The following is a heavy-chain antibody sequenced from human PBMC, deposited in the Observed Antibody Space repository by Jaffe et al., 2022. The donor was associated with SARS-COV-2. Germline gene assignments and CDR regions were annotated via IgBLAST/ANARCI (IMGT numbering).Heavy chain of an antibody. D-gene: IGHD2-15*01. CDR1: GFTFSSYA. V-gene: IGHV3-30-3*01. CDR3: ARDLQDNCSGGSCYAYYYYGMDV. CDR2: ISYDGSNK. Sequence: QVQLVESGGGVVQPGRSLRLSCAASGFTFSSYAMHWVRQAPGKGLEWVAVISYDGSNKYYADSVKGRFTISRDNSKNTLYLQMNSLRAEDTAVYYCARDLQDNCSGGSCYAYYYYGMDVWGQGTTVTVSS. J-gene: IGHJ6*02.